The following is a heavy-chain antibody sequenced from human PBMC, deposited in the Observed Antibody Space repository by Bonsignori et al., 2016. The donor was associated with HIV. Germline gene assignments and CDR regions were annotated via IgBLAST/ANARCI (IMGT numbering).Heavy chain of an antibody. J-gene: IGHJ6*03. Sequence: WIRQPPGKGLEWVSYISSSGSTIYYADSVKGRFTISRDNAKNSLYLQMNSLRAEDTAVYYCARGSWGALDYYYYYMDVWGKGTTVTVSS. D-gene: IGHD3-16*01. CDR2: ISSSGSTI. CDR3: ARGSWGALDYYYYYMDV. V-gene: IGHV3-48*03.